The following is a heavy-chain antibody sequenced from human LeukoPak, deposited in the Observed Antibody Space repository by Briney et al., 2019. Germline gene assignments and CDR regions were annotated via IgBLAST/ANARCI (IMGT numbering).Heavy chain of an antibody. CDR1: GGSFSGYY. V-gene: IGHV4-34*01. J-gene: IGHJ3*02. Sequence: PSETLSLTCAVYGGSFSGYYWSWIRQPPGKGLEWIGEINHSGSTNYNPSLKSRVTISVDTSKNQFSLKLSSVTAADTAVYYCARRQQQLDAFDIWGQGTMVTVSS. CDR3: ARRQQQLDAFDI. D-gene: IGHD6-13*01. CDR2: INHSGST.